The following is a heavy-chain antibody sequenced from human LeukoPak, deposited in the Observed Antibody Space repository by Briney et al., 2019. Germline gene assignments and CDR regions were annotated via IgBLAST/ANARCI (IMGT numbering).Heavy chain of an antibody. J-gene: IGHJ4*01. CDR1: GGSISSYH. CDR2: FIYSGHI. V-gene: IGHV4-59*01. D-gene: IGHD2-21*02. CDR3: ARIPARRVVTTPTYFDS. Sequence: SETLSLTCTVSGGSISSYHWSWIRQPPGKGLEWIGYFIYSGHINYNPSLKSRVIISADTSKNRFSLRLTSVTAADTAVYYCARIPARRVVTTPTYFDSWGQGTLVTVSS.